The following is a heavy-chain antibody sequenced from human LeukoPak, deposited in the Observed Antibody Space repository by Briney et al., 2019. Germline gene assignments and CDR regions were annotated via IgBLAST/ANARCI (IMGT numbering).Heavy chain of an antibody. CDR2: ISGDGDST. J-gene: IGHJ3*02. D-gene: IGHD3-22*01. V-gene: IGHV3-43*02. CDR1: GFTFDDYA. CDR3: AKDSHYYDSSGQKDAFDI. Sequence: GGSLRLSCAASGFTFDDYAMHWVRQAPGKGLEWVSLISGDGDSTYYADSVKGRFTISRDNSKNSLYLQMNSLRTEDTALYYCAKDSHYYDSSGQKDAFDIWGQGTMVTVSS.